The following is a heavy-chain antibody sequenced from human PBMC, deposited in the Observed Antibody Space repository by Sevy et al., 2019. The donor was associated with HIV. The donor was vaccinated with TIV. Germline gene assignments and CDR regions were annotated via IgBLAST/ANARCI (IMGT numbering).Heavy chain of an antibody. V-gene: IGHV3-72*01. D-gene: IGHD6-13*01. Sequence: GGSLTLSCAASGFTFSDHYMERVRQAPGKGLEWVGRTRNKADSYTTEYAASVKGRFTISRDDSKNSLYLQMNSLKTEDTAVYYCATHAGLAAAGRVFDYWGQGTLVTVSS. CDR2: TRNKADSYTT. CDR3: ATHAGLAAAGRVFDY. J-gene: IGHJ4*02. CDR1: GFTFSDHY.